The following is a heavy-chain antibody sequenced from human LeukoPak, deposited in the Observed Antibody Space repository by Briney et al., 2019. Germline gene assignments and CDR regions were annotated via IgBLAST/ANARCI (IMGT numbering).Heavy chain of an antibody. D-gene: IGHD3-10*01. CDR3: ARFKYGWGSPYYFDY. CDR1: GGSFSGYY. Sequence: SETLSLTCAVYGGSFSGYYWSWIRQPPGKGLERIGEINHSGSTNYNPSLKSRVTISVDTSKNQFSLKLSSVTAADTAVYYCARFKYGWGSPYYFDYGGQGPLVTVS. CDR2: INHSGST. V-gene: IGHV4-34*01. J-gene: IGHJ4*02.